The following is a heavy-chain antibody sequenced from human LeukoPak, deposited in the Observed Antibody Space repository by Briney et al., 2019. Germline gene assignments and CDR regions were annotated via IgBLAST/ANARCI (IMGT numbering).Heavy chain of an antibody. CDR1: GGTFSSYA. CDR2: IIPILGIA. V-gene: IGHV1-69*04. D-gene: IGHD4-17*01. Sequence: ASVKVSCKASGGTFSSYAISWVRQAPGQGLEWMGRIIPILGIANYAQKFQGRVTITADKSTSTAYMELSSLRSEDTAVYYCARDRRGDYGTPPIDYWGQGTLVTVSS. CDR3: ARDRRGDYGTPPIDY. J-gene: IGHJ4*02.